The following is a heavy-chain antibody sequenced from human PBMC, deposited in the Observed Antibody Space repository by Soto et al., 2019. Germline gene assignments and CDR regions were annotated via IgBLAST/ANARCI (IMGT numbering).Heavy chain of an antibody. CDR1: GASIGRGGYY. V-gene: IGHV4-31*03. CDR3: VRDRGGDLDF. CDR2: IHFSGET. Sequence: QVQLQESGPGLVKPSETLSLTCTVSGASIGRGGYYWTWIRQHPGKALEWIGHIHFSGETNYNPSLMGRVTLSMDTSRNQFSVHLTSVTAADTAIYYCVRDRGGDLDFWGQGSLVTVSS. D-gene: IGHD2-21*01. J-gene: IGHJ4*02.